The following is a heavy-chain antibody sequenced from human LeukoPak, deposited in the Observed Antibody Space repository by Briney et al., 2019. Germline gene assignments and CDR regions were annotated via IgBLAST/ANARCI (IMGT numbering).Heavy chain of an antibody. CDR3: ARSFSSRFNSPRRPYYFDY. D-gene: IGHD2/OR15-2a*01. Sequence: GGSLRLSCAASGFTFTNYAMSWVRHTPGKGLEWVSAISGTGGYTYYTDSAKDRFTISRDNSKNTLYLEMNSLKVEDTAIYYCARSFSSRFNSPRRPYYFDYWGQGTLVTVSS. J-gene: IGHJ4*02. CDR1: GFTFTNYA. V-gene: IGHV3-23*01. CDR2: ISGTGGYT.